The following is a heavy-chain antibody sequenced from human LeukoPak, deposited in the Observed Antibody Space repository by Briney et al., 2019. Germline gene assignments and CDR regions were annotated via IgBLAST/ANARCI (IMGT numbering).Heavy chain of an antibody. V-gene: IGHV3-23*01. J-gene: IGHJ4*02. CDR1: GFTFSSYS. D-gene: IGHD3-10*01. Sequence: PGGSLRLSCAASGFTFSSYSMTWVRQAPGKGLEWVSAISGSGGSTYYADSVKGRFTISRDNSKNTLYLQMNSLRAEDTAVYYCAKDAPYSMVRGVAPRWGQGTLVTVSS. CDR2: ISGSGGST. CDR3: AKDAPYSMVRGVAPR.